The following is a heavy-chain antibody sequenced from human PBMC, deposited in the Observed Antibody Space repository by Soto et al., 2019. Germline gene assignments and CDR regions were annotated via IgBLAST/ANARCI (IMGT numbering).Heavy chain of an antibody. J-gene: IGHJ4*02. D-gene: IGHD6-19*01. V-gene: IGHV4-4*02. CDR2: IYHSGST. CDR3: ARALPIAVAATAFDY. Sequence: QVQLQESGPGLVKPSGTLSLTCAVSGGSISSSNWWSWVRQPPGKGLEGIGEIYHSGSTNYNPSLKRRVTISVDTSKNQFSVKLSSVTAADTAVYYCARALPIAVAATAFDYWGQGTLVTVSS. CDR1: GGSISSSNW.